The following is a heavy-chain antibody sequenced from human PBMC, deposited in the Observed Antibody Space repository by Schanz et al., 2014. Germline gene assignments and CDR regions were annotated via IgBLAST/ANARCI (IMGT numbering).Heavy chain of an antibody. J-gene: IGHJ5*02. CDR1: GYTFTSYD. V-gene: IGHV1-8*01. CDR2: MNPDSGNT. Sequence: QVQLVQSGAEAKKPGASVKVSCKASGYTFTSYDFNWVRQAPGQGLEWMGWMNPDSGNTGYAQKFQGRVTMTRNSTISAAYMELSNLRSEDTDDYYCARGRGCSGGSCYAGFDLWGQGTLXTVAS. CDR3: ARGRGCSGGSCYAGFDL. D-gene: IGHD2-15*01.